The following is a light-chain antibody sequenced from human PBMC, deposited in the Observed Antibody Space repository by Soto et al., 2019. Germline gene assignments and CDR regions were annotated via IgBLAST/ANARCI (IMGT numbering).Light chain of an antibody. J-gene: IGLJ1*01. Sequence: QHVLTQPPSVSGAPGQRVTISCTGSSSNIGAGYDVHWYQQLPGTAPKLLIYGNSNRPSGVPDRFSGSKSGTSASLAITGLQAEDEADYYCQSYDSSLSGLVFGTGTKVTVL. CDR2: GNS. CDR1: SSNIGAGYD. CDR3: QSYDSSLSGLV. V-gene: IGLV1-40*01.